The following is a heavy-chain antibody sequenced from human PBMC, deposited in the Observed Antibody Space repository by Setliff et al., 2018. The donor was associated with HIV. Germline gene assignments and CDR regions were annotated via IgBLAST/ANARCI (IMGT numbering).Heavy chain of an antibody. CDR3: ATSGFYDILTGPTPGVFDI. V-gene: IGHV1-46*04. CDR2: INPSGGST. D-gene: IGHD3-9*01. Sequence: ASVKVSCKSSGYTFTSYSMHWVRQAPGQGLEWMGIINPSGGSTSYAQKLQGRVTMTEDTSTDTAYMELSSLRSEDTAMYYCATSGFYDILTGPTPGVFDIWGQGTMVTVSS. CDR1: GYTFTSYS. J-gene: IGHJ3*02.